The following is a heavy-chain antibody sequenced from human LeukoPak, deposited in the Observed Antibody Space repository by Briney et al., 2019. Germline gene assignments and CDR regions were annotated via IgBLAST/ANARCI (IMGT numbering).Heavy chain of an antibody. CDR3: ARTRYCISTSCYFDY. V-gene: IGHV4-61*01. Sequence: PSETLSLTCAVSGYSISSGYYWGWIRQPPGKGLEWIGYIYYSGSTKYNPSLKSRVTISVDTSKNQFSLELSSVTAADTAVYYCARTRYCISTSCYFDYWGQGTLVTASS. D-gene: IGHD2-2*01. J-gene: IGHJ4*02. CDR2: IYYSGST. CDR1: GYSISSGYY.